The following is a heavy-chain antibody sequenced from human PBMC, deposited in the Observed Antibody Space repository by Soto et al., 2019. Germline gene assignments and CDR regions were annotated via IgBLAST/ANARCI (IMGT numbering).Heavy chain of an antibody. CDR3: ARVRQYYYGGFDV. J-gene: IGHJ3*01. Sequence: EVHLLESGGALVQPGGSLRLSCAASGFTFISSAMNWVRQAPGKGLEWVSIIGAGGANIYYADSVKGRFTISRDDSKNTVYLQMNTLRAEDTATYYCARVRQYYYGGFDVWGQGTMVTVSS. CDR1: GFTFISSA. V-gene: IGHV3-23*01. CDR2: IGAGGANI. D-gene: IGHD3-10*01.